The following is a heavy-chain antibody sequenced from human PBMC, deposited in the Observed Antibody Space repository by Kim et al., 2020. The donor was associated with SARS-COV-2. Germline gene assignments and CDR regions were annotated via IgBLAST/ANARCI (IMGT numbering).Heavy chain of an antibody. CDR3: ARAEEYLSWFDP. J-gene: IGHJ5*02. D-gene: IGHD2-2*01. Sequence: YYNPSLKSRLTISVDTSKNQFSLKLSSVTAADTAVYYCARAEEYLSWFDPWGQGTLVTISS. V-gene: IGHV4-31*02.